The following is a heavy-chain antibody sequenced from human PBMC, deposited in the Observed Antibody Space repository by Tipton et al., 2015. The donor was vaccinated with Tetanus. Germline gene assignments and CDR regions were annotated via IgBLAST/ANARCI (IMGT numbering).Heavy chain of an antibody. CDR2: SWYDGTEK. V-gene: IGHV3-33*01. Sequence: SLRLSCAASGFIFSSYGIHWVRQAPGKGLEWVAVSWYDGTEKYYADSVKGLFTISRDNSKNTLYLQMNSLRAEETALYYCAREADCSGGSCFSGDFDNWGQGTQVTVSS. D-gene: IGHD2-15*01. J-gene: IGHJ4*02. CDR1: GFIFSSYG. CDR3: AREADCSGGSCFSGDFDN.